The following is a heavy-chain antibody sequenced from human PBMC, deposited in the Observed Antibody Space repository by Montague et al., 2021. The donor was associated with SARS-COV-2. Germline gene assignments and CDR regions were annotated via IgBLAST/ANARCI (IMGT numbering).Heavy chain of an antibody. CDR1: GDSTSCPNCY. D-gene: IGHD4-17*01. CDR2: IYNSGTT. Sequence: SETLSLTYTVSGDSTSCPNCYWGWIRQAPGKGLDWIGTIYNSGTTYYNPSLKSRLTISIDTSKNQFSLKLTSVTAEDTAVYYCARHRNYGDHSLDNWFHPWGQGTLVTVSS. CDR3: ARHRNYGDHSLDNWFHP. J-gene: IGHJ5*02. V-gene: IGHV4-39*01.